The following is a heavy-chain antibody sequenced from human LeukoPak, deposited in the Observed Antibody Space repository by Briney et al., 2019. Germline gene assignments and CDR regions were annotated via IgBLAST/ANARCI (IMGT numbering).Heavy chain of an antibody. V-gene: IGHV3-23*01. CDR1: GFTFAARA. J-gene: IGHJ4*02. CDR2: ISSGGSST. Sequence: GGSLRLSCVASGFTFAARALTWVRQAPGKGLEWVSSISSGGSSTYYADSVKGRFTISRDNSKNTLYLQMNSLRAEDTAVYYCAKVVGYPAPDYYFDYWGQGTLVTVSS. CDR3: AKVVGYPAPDYYFDY. D-gene: IGHD1-26*01.